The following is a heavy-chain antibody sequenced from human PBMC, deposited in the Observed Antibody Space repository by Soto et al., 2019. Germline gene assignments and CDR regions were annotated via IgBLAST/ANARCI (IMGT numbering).Heavy chain of an antibody. CDR1: GGSIRSGGYS. Sequence: PSETLSITCAVSGGSIRSGGYSRSWIRQPPGKGLEWIGYIYHSGSTYYNPSLKSRVTISVDTSKNQFSLKLSSVTAADTAVYYCARRYSSAFDIWGQGTIVT. D-gene: IGHD6-13*01. J-gene: IGHJ3*02. CDR2: IYHSGST. CDR3: ARRYSSAFDI. V-gene: IGHV4-30-2*01.